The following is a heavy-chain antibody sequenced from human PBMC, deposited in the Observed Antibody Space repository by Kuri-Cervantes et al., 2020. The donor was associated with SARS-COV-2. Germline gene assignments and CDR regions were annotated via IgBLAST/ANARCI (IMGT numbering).Heavy chain of an antibody. CDR1: GYTFTGYY. J-gene: IGHJ4*02. D-gene: IGHD5-18*01. V-gene: IGHV1-2*04. CDR2: INPNSGGT. CDR3: ARGLDTAMAYYFDY. Sequence: ASVKVSCKASGYTFTGYYMHWARQAPGQGLEWMGWINPNSGGTNYARKFQGWVTMTRDTSISTAYMELSRLRSDDTAVYYCARGLDTAMAYYFDYWGQGTLVTVSS.